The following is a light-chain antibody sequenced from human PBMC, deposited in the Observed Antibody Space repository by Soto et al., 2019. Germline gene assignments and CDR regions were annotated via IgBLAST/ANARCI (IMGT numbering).Light chain of an antibody. CDR2: DVN. V-gene: IGLV2-14*03. Sequence: QSALTQPASVSGSPGQSITISCTGTSSDIVAYKYVSWYQQHPGKAPKLMIYDVNIRPSGVSNRFSGSKSGNKASLTISGLQAEDEADYYCTSWTTSTTMIFGGGTKLTVL. CDR3: TSWTTSTTMI. J-gene: IGLJ2*01. CDR1: SSDIVAYKY.